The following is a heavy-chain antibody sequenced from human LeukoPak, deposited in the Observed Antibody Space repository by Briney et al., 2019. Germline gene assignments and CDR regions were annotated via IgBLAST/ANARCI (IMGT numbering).Heavy chain of an antibody. V-gene: IGHV4-34*01. J-gene: IGHJ4*02. CDR1: GGSFSGYY. D-gene: IGHD3-3*01. Sequence: SETLSLTCAVYGGSFSGYYWSWIRQPPGKGLEWIGEINHSGSTNYNPSLKSRVTISVDTSKNRFSLKLSSVTAAGTAVYYCARGDDFWSGYYTHWGQGTLVTVSS. CDR2: INHSGST. CDR3: ARGDDFWSGYYTH.